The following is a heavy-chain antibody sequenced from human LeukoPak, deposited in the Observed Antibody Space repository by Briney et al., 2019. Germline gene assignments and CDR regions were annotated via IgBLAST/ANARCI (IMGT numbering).Heavy chain of an antibody. CDR1: GGSISSGDYY. CDR2: IYYSGST. J-gene: IGHJ5*02. Sequence: SETLSLTCTVSGGSISSGDYYWSWIHQPPGKGLEWIGCIYYSGSTYYNPSLKSRVTISVDTSKNQFSLKLSSVTAADTAVYYCASLYGDWFDPWGQGTLVTVSS. CDR3: ASLYGDWFDP. D-gene: IGHD4-17*01. V-gene: IGHV4-30-4*01.